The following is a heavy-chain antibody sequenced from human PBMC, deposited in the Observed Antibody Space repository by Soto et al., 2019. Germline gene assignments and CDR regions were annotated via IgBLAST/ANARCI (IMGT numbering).Heavy chain of an antibody. D-gene: IGHD3-3*01. Sequence: ETLSLTCTVSGGSISSYYWSWIRQPPGKGLEWIGYIYYSGSTNYNPSLKSRVTISVDTSKNQFSLKLSSVTAADTAVYYCARSGYFMFFDYWGQGTLVTVSS. V-gene: IGHV4-59*01. J-gene: IGHJ4*02. CDR1: GGSISSYY. CDR2: IYYSGST. CDR3: ARSGYFMFFDY.